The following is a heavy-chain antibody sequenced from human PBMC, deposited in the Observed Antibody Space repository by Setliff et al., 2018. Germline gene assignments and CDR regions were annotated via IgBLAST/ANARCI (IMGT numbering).Heavy chain of an antibody. CDR1: GGSISSSSYY. CDR2: IYYSGST. CDR3: ARVDQYSSVWYNYYYGMDV. Sequence: SETLSLTCTVSGGSISSSSYYWGWIRQPPGKGLEWIGSIYYSGSTYYNPSLKSRVTISVDTSKNQFSLKLSSVTAADTAVYYCARVDQYSSVWYNYYYGMDVWGQGTTVTVSS. J-gene: IGHJ6*02. V-gene: IGHV4-39*07. D-gene: IGHD6-19*01.